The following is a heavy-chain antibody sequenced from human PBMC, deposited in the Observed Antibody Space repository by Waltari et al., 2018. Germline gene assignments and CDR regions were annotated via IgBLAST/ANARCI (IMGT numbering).Heavy chain of an antibody. D-gene: IGHD4-17*01. CDR2: IYSGVTT. V-gene: IGHV3-53*01. CDR3: AREHYGGGF. Sequence: EVQLVESGGGLIQPGGYLRFSCAASGFRVSSTYMTWVRQAPGKGLEWVSVIYSGVTTYYADSVKGRFTISRDNSKNTVYLQLNSLTGEDTAVYYCAREHYGGGFWGQGTLVTVSS. J-gene: IGHJ4*02. CDR1: GFRVSSTY.